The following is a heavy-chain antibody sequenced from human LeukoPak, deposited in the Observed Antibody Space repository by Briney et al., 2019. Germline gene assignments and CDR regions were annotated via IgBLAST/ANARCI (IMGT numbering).Heavy chain of an antibody. J-gene: IGHJ6*03. Sequence: ASVKVSCKASGGTFSSYAISWVRQAPGQGLEWMGRIIPILGIANYAQKFQGRVTITADKSTSTAYMELSSLRSEDTAVYYCAREHYYDSSGYLDYYMDVWGKGTTVTVSS. V-gene: IGHV1-69*04. CDR2: IIPILGIA. D-gene: IGHD3-22*01. CDR3: AREHYYDSSGYLDYYMDV. CDR1: GGTFSSYA.